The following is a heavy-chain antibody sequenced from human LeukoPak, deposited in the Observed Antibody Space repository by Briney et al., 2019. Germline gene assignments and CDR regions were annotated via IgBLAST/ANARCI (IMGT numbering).Heavy chain of an antibody. Sequence: SETLSLTCTVSGGSISSYYWSWIRQPPGKGLEWIGRIYTSGSTKYNPSLKSRVNMSVDTSKNQFSLKLSSVTAADTAVYYCARQPGGSSLWDYYYYYYMDVWGKGTTVTVSS. J-gene: IGHJ6*03. CDR2: IYTSGST. V-gene: IGHV4-4*07. CDR3: ARQPGGSSLWDYYYYYYMDV. D-gene: IGHD6-13*01. CDR1: GGSISSYY.